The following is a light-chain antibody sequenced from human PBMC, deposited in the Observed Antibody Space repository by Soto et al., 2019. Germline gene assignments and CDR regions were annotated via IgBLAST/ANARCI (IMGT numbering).Light chain of an antibody. CDR3: CSFAGSYTSYF. CDR1: TNY. CDR2: DVN. V-gene: IGLV2-11*01. Sequence: QSVLTQPRSVSGSPGQSVTISCTGTTNYVSWYQQHPGKAPKLMIYDVNKRPSGVPDRFSGSKSGNTASLTISGLQAEDGADYYCCSFAGSYTSYFFGTGTKVTVL. J-gene: IGLJ1*01.